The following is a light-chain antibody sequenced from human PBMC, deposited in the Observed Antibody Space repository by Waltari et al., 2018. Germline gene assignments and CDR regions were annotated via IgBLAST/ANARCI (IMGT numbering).Light chain of an antibody. Sequence: QSGLAQPASASGSPGQSITITCPGTSSDVGNYNLFPWYQQRPGKAPRLLIYEVTKRAPGTSDRFSASKSGNTASLSISGLQAQEDEADYYCCSYVGLGTYVFGTGTKVTV. CDR2: EVT. J-gene: IGLJ1*01. CDR1: SSDVGNYNL. CDR3: CSYVGLGTYV. V-gene: IGLV2-23*02.